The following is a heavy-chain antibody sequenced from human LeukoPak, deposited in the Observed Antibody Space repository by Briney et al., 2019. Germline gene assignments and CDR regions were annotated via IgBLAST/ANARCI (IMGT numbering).Heavy chain of an antibody. CDR1: GYTFTGHY. D-gene: IGHD6-19*01. J-gene: IGHJ6*03. CDR2: INPNSGGT. Sequence: ASVKVSCKASGYTFTGHYIHWVRQAPGQGLEWMGWINPNSGGTNYAQKFQGRVTMTRDTSISTAYMELSRLRSDDTAVYYCAMAGTLYYYYMDVWGKGTTVTVSS. V-gene: IGHV1-2*02. CDR3: AMAGTLYYYYMDV.